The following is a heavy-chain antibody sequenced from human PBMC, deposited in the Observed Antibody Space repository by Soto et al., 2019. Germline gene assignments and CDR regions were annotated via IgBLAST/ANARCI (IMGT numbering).Heavy chain of an antibody. D-gene: IGHD3-10*01. V-gene: IGHV4-39*01. J-gene: IGHJ6*02. CDR3: ARLNLNGAGSSYYHSYGMDV. CDR2: IYYSGST. Sequence: SETLSLTCTVSGGSISSSSYYWGWIRQPPGKGLEWIGSIYYSGSTYYNPSLKSRVTISVDTSKNQFSLKLSSVTAADTAVYYCARLNLNGAGSSYYHSYGMDVWGQGTTVTVSS. CDR1: GGSISSSSYY.